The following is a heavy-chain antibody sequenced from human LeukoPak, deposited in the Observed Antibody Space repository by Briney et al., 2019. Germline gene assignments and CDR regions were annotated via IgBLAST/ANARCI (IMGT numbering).Heavy chain of an antibody. J-gene: IGHJ6*02. CDR1: GYTLTELS. V-gene: IGHV1-24*01. CDR3: ARERGVAVADFYYYYGMDV. CDR2: FGPEDGET. Sequence: ASVKVSCKVSGYTLTELSMHWVRQAPGKGLEWMGGFGPEDGETIYAQKFQGRVTMTRDTSTSTVYMELSSLRSEDTAVYYCARERGVAVADFYYYYGMDVWGQGTTVTVSS. D-gene: IGHD6-19*01.